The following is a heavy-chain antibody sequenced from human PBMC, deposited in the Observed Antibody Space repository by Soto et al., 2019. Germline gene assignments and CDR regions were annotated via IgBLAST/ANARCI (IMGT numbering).Heavy chain of an antibody. V-gene: IGHV1-69*13. CDR2: IIPIFGTA. CDR3: ARFSSVVADGMYV. D-gene: IGHD2-15*01. Sequence: SVKVSCKASGGTFSSYGISWVRQAPGQGLEWMGGIIPIFGTANYAQKCQGRVTITADESTSTAYMELSSLRSEDTAVYYCARFSSVVADGMYVWGQGTTVTVSS. CDR1: GGTFSSYG. J-gene: IGHJ6*02.